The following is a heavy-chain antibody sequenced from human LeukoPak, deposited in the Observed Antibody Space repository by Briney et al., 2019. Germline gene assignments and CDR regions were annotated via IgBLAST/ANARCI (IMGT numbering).Heavy chain of an antibody. V-gene: IGHV1-69*13. CDR1: GGTFSSYA. J-gene: IGHJ6*03. Sequence: SVKVSCKASGGTFSSYAISWVRQAPGQGLEWMGGIIPIFGTANYAQKFQGRVTITADESTSTAYMELSSLRSEDTAVYYCARASDFWSGYYVPGYYYYYMDVWGKGTTVTVSS. D-gene: IGHD3-3*01. CDR3: ARASDFWSGYYVPGYYYYYMDV. CDR2: IIPIFGTA.